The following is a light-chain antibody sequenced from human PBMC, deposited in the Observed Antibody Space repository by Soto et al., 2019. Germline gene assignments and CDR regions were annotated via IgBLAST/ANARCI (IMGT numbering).Light chain of an antibody. CDR3: SSYTATYTPHVV. Sequence: QSVLTQPASVSGSPGQSISISCTGTSHDVGGYDYVSWYQQHPGKAPKLLIYEVTKRPSGNSDRFSGSKSGNAASLTISGLQAEDEADYYCSSYTATYTPHVVFGGGTKLTVL. CDR2: EVT. V-gene: IGLV2-14*01. CDR1: SHDVGGYDY. J-gene: IGLJ2*01.